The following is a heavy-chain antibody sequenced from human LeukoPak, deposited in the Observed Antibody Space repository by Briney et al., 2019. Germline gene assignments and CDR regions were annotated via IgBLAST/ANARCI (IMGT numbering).Heavy chain of an antibody. CDR1: GGSLSSGSYY. V-gene: IGHV4-31*03. D-gene: IGHD4-23*01. Sequence: SETLSLTCTVSGGSLSSGSYYWSWLRQHPGKGLAWIGYINFSGSNHSNPSLKRRVTLSVDTSKIQFSLKLSSGTAADTAVYYCARDYYGGNPGYYFEYWGQGTLVTVSS. CDR3: ARDYYGGNPGYYFEY. J-gene: IGHJ4*02. CDR2: INFSGSN.